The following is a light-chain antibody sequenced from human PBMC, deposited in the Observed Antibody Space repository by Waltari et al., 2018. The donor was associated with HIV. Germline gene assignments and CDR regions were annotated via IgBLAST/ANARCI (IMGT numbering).Light chain of an antibody. CDR1: NIGSKS. CDR3: SSYTTSSTWV. J-gene: IGLJ3*02. V-gene: IGLV3-21*02. Sequence: SYVLTQPPSVSVAPGQTARITCGGNNIGSKSVHWYQQKPGQAPVLVVYDDSDRPSGIPERFSGSNSGNTATLTISGLQAEDEADYYCSSYTTSSTWVFSGGTKLTVL. CDR2: DDS.